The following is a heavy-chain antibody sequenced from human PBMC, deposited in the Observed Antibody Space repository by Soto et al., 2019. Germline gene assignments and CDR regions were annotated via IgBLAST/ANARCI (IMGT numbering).Heavy chain of an antibody. CDR2: IYYSGTT. CDR1: GGSISTYY. J-gene: IGHJ6*02. CDR3: ARVWAAAPYAMDV. V-gene: IGHV4-59*01. Sequence: SETLSLACTVSGGSISTYYWSWIRQPPRKGLEWIGNIYYSGTTNYNPSLNSRVTISVDTSKNQFSLKLSSVTAADTAVYYCARVWAAAPYAMDVWGQGTTVTVSS. D-gene: IGHD6-13*01.